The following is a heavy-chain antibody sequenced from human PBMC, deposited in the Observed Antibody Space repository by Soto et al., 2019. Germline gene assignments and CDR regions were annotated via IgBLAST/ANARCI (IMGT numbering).Heavy chain of an antibody. CDR2: ISPYSGNT. D-gene: IGHD3-10*02. Sequence: QVQLAQSGPEAKKPGATVKVSCKASGYTFTKFGISRVRQAPGQGLEWMGWISPYSGNTNYAQKLQGRVTMNTDTSTNPAFMELRSLTSDDTGFYSCAIDHHAIFGEAIYWGQGTLVTVSS. CDR3: AIDHHAIFGEAIY. CDR1: GYTFTKFG. J-gene: IGHJ4*02. V-gene: IGHV1-18*01.